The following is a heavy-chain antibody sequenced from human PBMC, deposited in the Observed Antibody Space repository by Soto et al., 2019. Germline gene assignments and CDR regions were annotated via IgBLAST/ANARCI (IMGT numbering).Heavy chain of an antibody. CDR3: ARDVSSDTTGFRGYDL. J-gene: IGHJ4*02. D-gene: IGHD3-10*01. V-gene: IGHV1-69*01. CDR1: GGTVSSYA. CDR2: FIPIFVSA. Sequence: QLHLVQSGAEVKKAGSSVKVSCKASGGTVSSYAITWVRQAPGKGLEWMGVFIPIFVSAHDAPKFQGRITNTADESTSTAYRELSGLTSEDTAIYYWARDVSSDTTGFRGYDLWGQGTQVTVSS.